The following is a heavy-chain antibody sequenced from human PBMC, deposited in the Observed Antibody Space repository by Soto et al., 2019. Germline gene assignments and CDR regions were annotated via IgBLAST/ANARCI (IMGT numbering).Heavy chain of an antibody. D-gene: IGHD2-8*01. Sequence: QVQLQESGPGLVKPSETLSLTCTVSGGSISSYYWSWIRQPPGKGLEWIGYIYYSGSTNYNPSLTSRVTISVDTSKNQFSLKLSSVTAADTAVYYCARGPNGGDFDYWGQGTLVTVSS. J-gene: IGHJ4*02. CDR3: ARGPNGGDFDY. CDR2: IYYSGST. V-gene: IGHV4-59*01. CDR1: GGSISSYY.